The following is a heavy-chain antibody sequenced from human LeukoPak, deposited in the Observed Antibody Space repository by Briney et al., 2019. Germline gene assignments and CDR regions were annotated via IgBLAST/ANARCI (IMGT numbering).Heavy chain of an antibody. J-gene: IGHJ6*02. V-gene: IGHV1-46*01. Sequence: ASVTVSCKASGYTFTSYYMHWVRQAPGQGLEWMGIINPSGGSTSYAQKFQGRVTMTRDTSTSTVYMELSSLRSEDTAVYYCARAADYYGTGSYYYYGMDVWGQGTTVTGSS. CDR2: INPSGGST. CDR1: GYTFTSYY. CDR3: ARAADYYGTGSYYYYGMDV. D-gene: IGHD3-10*01.